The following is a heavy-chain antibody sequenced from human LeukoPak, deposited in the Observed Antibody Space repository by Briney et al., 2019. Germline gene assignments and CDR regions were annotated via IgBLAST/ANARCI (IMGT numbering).Heavy chain of an antibody. D-gene: IGHD5-18*01. CDR3: ARGYSYGYGVDYYYYYMDV. V-gene: IGHV4-34*01. CDR2: INHSGST. J-gene: IGHJ6*03. Sequence: SETLSLTCAVYGGSFSGYYWSWIRQPPGKGLGWIGEINHSGSTNYNPSLKSRVTISVDTSKNQFSLKLSSVTAADTAVYYCARGYSYGYGVDYYYYYMDVWGKGTTVTISS. CDR1: GGSFSGYY.